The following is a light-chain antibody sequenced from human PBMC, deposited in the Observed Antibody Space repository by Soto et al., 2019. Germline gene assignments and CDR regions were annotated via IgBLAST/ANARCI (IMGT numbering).Light chain of an antibody. J-gene: IGLJ1*01. Sequence: QSVLTQSPSASGTPGQRVTISCSGSSSNIESNTVNWYQQLPGTAPKLLIYSNNQRPSGVPDRFSGSKSGTSASLAISGLQSGDDAYYYCAAWDDSLNAYVFGTGPKVTVL. CDR3: AAWDDSLNAYV. V-gene: IGLV1-44*01. CDR2: SNN. CDR1: SSNIESNT.